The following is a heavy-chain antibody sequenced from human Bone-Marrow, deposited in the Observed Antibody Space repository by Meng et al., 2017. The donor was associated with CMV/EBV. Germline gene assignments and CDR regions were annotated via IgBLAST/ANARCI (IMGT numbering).Heavy chain of an antibody. V-gene: IGHV3-66*02. J-gene: IGHJ4*02. CDR2: IYSGCST. D-gene: IGHD3-16*01. Sequence: GESLKIPCAASGFTVSSNYMSLVPQASGKGLEWVSVIYSGCSTHYADSVKGRFTISRDNSKNTLYLQMNSLRAEDTAVYYCASLGVWDSGRIDYWGQGTLVTVSS. CDR1: GFTVSSNY. CDR3: ASLGVWDSGRIDY.